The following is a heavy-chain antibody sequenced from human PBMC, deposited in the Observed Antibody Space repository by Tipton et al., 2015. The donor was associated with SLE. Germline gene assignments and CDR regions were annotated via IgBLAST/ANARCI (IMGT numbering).Heavy chain of an antibody. CDR3: AFSGWYGAYYYGMDV. CDR1: GGSFSGYY. Sequence: LRLSCAVYGGSFSGYYWSWIRQPPGKGLDWIGEINHSGSTNYTPSLKSRVTISVDTSKNQFSLKLSSVTAADTAVYYCAFSGWYGAYYYGMDVWGQGTTVTVSS. J-gene: IGHJ6*02. V-gene: IGHV4-34*01. D-gene: IGHD6-19*01. CDR2: INHSGST.